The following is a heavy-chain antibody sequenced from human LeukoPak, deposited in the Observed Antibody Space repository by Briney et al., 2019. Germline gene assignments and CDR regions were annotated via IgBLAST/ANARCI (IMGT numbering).Heavy chain of an antibody. D-gene: IGHD6-19*01. CDR3: ARDRGWFTFDY. Sequence: GGSLRLSCEASRFTFSDSWMTWVRQAPGKGLEWVAHIKEDGTDKNYVDSVKGRFTISRDNAKKSLFLQMNSLRAEDTALYYCARDRGWFTFDYWGQGTLVTVSS. J-gene: IGHJ4*02. V-gene: IGHV3-7*01. CDR1: RFTFSDSW. CDR2: IKEDGTDK.